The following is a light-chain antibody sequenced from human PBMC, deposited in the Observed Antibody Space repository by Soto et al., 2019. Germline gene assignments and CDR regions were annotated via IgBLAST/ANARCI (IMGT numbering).Light chain of an antibody. Sequence: EIVLTQSPDTLSLSPGERATLSCRASQSVRSERLAWYQQKRGQAPTLLFFDVYSRASGTPERFSGSGSGRDFPLTISRLEPEDFAVYYCQEYDGAPTITFGLGTRLEIK. J-gene: IGKJ5*01. CDR2: DVY. V-gene: IGKV3-20*01. CDR1: QSVRSER. CDR3: QEYDGAPTIT.